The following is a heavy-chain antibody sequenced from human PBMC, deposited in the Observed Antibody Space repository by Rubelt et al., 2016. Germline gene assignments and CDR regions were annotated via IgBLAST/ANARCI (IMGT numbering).Heavy chain of an antibody. D-gene: IGHD2-21*02. J-gene: IGHJ6*02. Sequence: QVQLQQWGAGLLKPSETLSLTCAVYGGSFSGYYWTWIRQPPGKGLEWIGEINHGGGTNYNPSLKSRVTMSVDTSKNQFSLELSSVTAADTAVYYCALTTIIPGMDVWGQGTTVTVSS. V-gene: IGHV4-34*01. CDR2: INHGGGT. CDR3: ALTTIIPGMDV. CDR1: GGSFSGYY.